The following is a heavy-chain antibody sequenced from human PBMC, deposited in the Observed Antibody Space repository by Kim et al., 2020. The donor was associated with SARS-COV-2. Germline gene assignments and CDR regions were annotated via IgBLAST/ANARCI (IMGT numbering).Heavy chain of an antibody. J-gene: IGHJ4*02. CDR3: AKAPAAAGPYFDS. CDR1: GFTFADYA. V-gene: IGHV3-9*01. D-gene: IGHD6-13*01. CDR2: ISWNSGTI. Sequence: GGSLRLSCAASGFTFADYAMHWIRQAPGKGLEWVSAISWNSGTIHYADSVKGRFTISRDNAKNSLYLQMNSLRAEDTALYYCAKAPAAAGPYFDSWGRGTLVTVSS.